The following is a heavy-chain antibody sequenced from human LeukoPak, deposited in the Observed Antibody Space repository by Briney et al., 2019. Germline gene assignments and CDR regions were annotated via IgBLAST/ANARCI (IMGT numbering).Heavy chain of an antibody. CDR2: ITTSGTTT. J-gene: IGHJ4*02. CDR1: GFTLSSYK. Sequence: PGGSLRLSCAASGFTLSSYKMIWVRQAPGKGLEWVSYITTSGTTTYYADSLKGRFTISGDNAKNSLYLQMNSLRAEDTAVYYCARVLFHSLAVFDYWGQGTLVTVSS. CDR3: ARVLFHSLAVFDY. D-gene: IGHD2/OR15-2a*01. V-gene: IGHV3-48*03.